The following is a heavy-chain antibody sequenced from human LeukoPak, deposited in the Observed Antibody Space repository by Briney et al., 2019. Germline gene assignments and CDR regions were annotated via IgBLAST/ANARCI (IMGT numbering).Heavy chain of an antibody. V-gene: IGHV4-59*01. CDR2: IYYSGST. CDR3: ARATQYYYDSSGYYDY. Sequence: SETLSLTCAVYGGSFSGYYWSWIRQPPGKGLEWIGYIYYSGSTNYNPSLKSRVTISVDTSKNQFSLKLSSVTAADTAVYYCARATQYYYDSSGYYDYWGQGTLVTVSS. D-gene: IGHD3-22*01. CDR1: GGSFSGYY. J-gene: IGHJ4*02.